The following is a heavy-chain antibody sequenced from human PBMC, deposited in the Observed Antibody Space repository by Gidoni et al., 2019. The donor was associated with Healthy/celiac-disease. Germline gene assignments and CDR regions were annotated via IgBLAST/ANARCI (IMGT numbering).Heavy chain of an antibody. CDR2: ISSSSSYI. CDR3: ASRYDYGDYGDFDY. D-gene: IGHD4-17*01. CDR1: GSTFSSYS. Sequence: EVQLVVSGGGLVRPGGSLRLSCAASGSTFSSYSLNWVRQAPGKGLEWVSSISSSSSYIYYADSVKGRFTISRDNAKNSLYLQMNSLRAEDTAVYYCASRYDYGDYGDFDYWGQGTLVTVSS. J-gene: IGHJ4*02. V-gene: IGHV3-21*01.